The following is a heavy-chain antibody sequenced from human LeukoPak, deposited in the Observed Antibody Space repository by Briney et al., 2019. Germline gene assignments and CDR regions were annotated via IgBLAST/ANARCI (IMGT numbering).Heavy chain of an antibody. CDR1: GGSISSYY. Sequence: SETLSLTCTVSGGSISSYYWSWIRQPPGKGLEWIGYIYYSGSTNYNPSLKSRVTMSVDTSKNQFSLRLSSVTAADTAVYFCARGRISRGWFAHFDYWGQGTLVTVSS. V-gene: IGHV4-59*01. D-gene: IGHD6-19*01. J-gene: IGHJ4*02. CDR2: IYYSGST. CDR3: ARGRISRGWFAHFDY.